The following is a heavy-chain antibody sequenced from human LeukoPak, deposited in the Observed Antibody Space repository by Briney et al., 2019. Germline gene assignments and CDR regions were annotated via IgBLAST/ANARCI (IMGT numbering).Heavy chain of an antibody. J-gene: IGHJ4*02. D-gene: IGHD3-22*01. CDR1: GYTFTSYY. V-gene: IGHV1-46*01. CDR3: ARDGEMNLPRQGYYYDSSGYDNY. Sequence: ASVKVSCKASGYTFTSYYMHWVRQAPGQGLEWMGIINPSGGSTSYAQKFQGRVTMTRDTPTSTVYMELSSLRSEDTAVYYCARDGEMNLPRQGYYYDSSGYDNYWGQGTLVTVSS. CDR2: INPSGGST.